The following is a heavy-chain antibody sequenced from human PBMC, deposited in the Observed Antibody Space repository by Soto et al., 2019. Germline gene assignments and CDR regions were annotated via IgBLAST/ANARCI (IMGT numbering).Heavy chain of an antibody. Sequence: QVQLVESGGGVVQPGRSLRLSCAASGFTFSSYAMHWVRQAPGKGLEWVAVISYDGSNKYYADSVKGRFTISRDNSKNTLYLQMNSLRAEDTAVYYCARGREWFGELYYFDYWGQGTLVTVSS. J-gene: IGHJ4*02. CDR3: ARGREWFGELYYFDY. D-gene: IGHD3-10*01. CDR2: ISYDGSNK. V-gene: IGHV3-30-3*01. CDR1: GFTFSSYA.